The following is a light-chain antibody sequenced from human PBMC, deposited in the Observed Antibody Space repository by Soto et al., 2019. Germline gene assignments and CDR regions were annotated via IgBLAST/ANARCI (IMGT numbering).Light chain of an antibody. V-gene: IGLV1-44*01. J-gene: IGLJ1*01. Sequence: QSVLTQRHSVSAAPRQKVTISCSGSSSNIRNNYVSWYQQLPGTAPKLLIYSNNQRPSGVPDRFSGSKSGTSAYLAIRGLQSEDEAEYYCAACYDSMNARYVFGTSIKVTVL. CDR3: AACYDSMNARYV. CDR1: SSNIRNNY. CDR2: SNN.